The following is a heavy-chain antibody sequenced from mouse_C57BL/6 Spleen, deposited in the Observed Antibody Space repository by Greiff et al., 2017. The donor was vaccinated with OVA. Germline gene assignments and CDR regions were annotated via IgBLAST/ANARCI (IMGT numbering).Heavy chain of an antibody. J-gene: IGHJ4*01. CDR1: GYTFTSYW. CDR3: ARSVSNHAMDY. V-gene: IGHV1-69*01. D-gene: IGHD2-5*01. CDR2: IDPSDSYT. Sequence: QVQLQQSGAELVMPGASVKLSCKASGYTFTSYWMHWVKQRPGQGLEWIGEIDPSDSYTNYNQKFKGKSTLTVDKSSSTAYMQLSSLTSEDSAVYYCARSVSNHAMDYWGQGTSVTVSS.